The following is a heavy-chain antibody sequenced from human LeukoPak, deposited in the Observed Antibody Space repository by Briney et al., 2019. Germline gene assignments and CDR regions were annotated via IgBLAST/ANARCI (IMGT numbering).Heavy chain of an antibody. J-gene: IGHJ3*02. V-gene: IGHV3-11*01. Sequence: GGSLRLSCAASGFTFSNYAMSWVRQASGKGLEWVSYISSSGSTIYYADSVKGRFTISRDNAKNSLYLQMNSLRAEDTAVYYCARDYRGMREYYYDSSGPRDAFDIWDQGTMVTVSS. D-gene: IGHD3-22*01. CDR1: GFTFSNYA. CDR3: ARDYRGMREYYYDSSGPRDAFDI. CDR2: ISSSGSTI.